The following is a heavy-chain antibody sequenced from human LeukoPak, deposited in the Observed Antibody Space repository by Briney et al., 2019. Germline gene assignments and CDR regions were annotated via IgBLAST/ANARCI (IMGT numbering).Heavy chain of an antibody. CDR1: GFTFSDYY. Sequence: GGSLRLSCAASGFTFSDYYMSWIRQAPGKGLEWVSYISSSGSTIYYADSVKGRFTISRDNAKNSLYLQMNSLRAEDTAVYYCASSIVVPAANCPVWGQGTLVTVSS. CDR3: ASSIVVPAANCPV. J-gene: IGHJ4*02. V-gene: IGHV3-11*01. D-gene: IGHD2-2*01. CDR2: ISSSGSTI.